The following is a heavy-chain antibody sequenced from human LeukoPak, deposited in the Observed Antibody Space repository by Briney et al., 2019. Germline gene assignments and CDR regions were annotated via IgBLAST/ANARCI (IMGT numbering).Heavy chain of an antibody. CDR1: GFTVSNNY. CDR2: IYSGGST. J-gene: IGHJ4*02. D-gene: IGHD5-24*01. Sequence: GGSLRLSCAASGFTVSNNYMSWVRQAPGKGLVGVSSIYSGGSTYYTDSVKGRFTISRDNSKNTLYLQMNSLRAEDTAVYYCARDLAGYNSFDYWGQGTLVTVSS. V-gene: IGHV3-66*01. CDR3: ARDLAGYNSFDY.